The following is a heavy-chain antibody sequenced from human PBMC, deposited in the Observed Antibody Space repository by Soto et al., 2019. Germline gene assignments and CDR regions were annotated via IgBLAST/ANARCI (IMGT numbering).Heavy chain of an antibody. D-gene: IGHD2-15*01. V-gene: IGHV3-33*01. CDR3: ARDRYCSGGSCFGMDV. J-gene: IGHJ6*02. CDR2: IWYDGSNK. CDR1: GFTFSSYG. Sequence: SLRLSCASSGFTFSSYGMHWVRQAPGKGLEWVAAIWYDGSNKYYADSVKGRFTISRDNSKNTLYLQMNSLRAEDTAVYYCARDRYCSGGSCFGMDVWGQGTTVTVSS.